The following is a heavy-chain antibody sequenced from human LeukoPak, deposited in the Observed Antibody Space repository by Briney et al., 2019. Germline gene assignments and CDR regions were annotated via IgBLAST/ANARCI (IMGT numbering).Heavy chain of an antibody. CDR3: APTYYYESSGHQ. J-gene: IGHJ4*02. Sequence: PGGSLRLSCAASGFTFSSYTMNWVRQAPGKGLEWVSSISTSSRYIYYADSVKGRFTISRDNAKTSIYLQMNNLRVEDTAVYYCAPTYYYESSGHQGGQGTLVTVSA. V-gene: IGHV3-21*01. CDR2: ISTSSRYI. CDR1: GFTFSSYT. D-gene: IGHD3-22*01.